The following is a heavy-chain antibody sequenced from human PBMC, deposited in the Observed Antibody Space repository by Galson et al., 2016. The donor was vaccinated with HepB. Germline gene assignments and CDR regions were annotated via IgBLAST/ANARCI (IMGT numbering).Heavy chain of an antibody. J-gene: IGHJ4*02. CDR2: IYRSGTA. CDR3: AGGKLATGWGY. V-gene: IGHV4-38-2*01. D-gene: IGHD4-23*01. Sequence: LSLTCPVSGYSISSNYYWGWIRQPPGKGLEWIGEIYRSGTANYNPSLKSRFVISLDKSKNQFSLTVNSVTAADTAVYYCAGGKLATGWGYWGQGTLVIVSS. CDR1: GYSISSNYY.